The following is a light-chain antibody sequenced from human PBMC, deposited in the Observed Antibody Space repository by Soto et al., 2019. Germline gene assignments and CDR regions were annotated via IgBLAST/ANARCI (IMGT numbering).Light chain of an antibody. Sequence: QSALTQPPSASGSPGQSVTISCTGTSSDVGAYNYVSWYQQHPGKAPKLMIYEVSKRPSGVPDRFSGSKSGNTASLTVSGLQAEDEAGYYCSSYAGSNNYVVFGGGTQLTVL. CDR1: SSDVGAYNY. CDR3: SSYAGSNNYVV. CDR2: EVS. J-gene: IGLJ2*01. V-gene: IGLV2-8*01.